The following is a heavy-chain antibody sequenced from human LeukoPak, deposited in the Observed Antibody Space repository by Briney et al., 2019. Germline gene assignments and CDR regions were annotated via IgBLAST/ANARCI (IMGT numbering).Heavy chain of an antibody. Sequence: GGSLRLSCAASGFTFSGSALHWVRQASGKGLEWVGRIRSTANGYATAYAASVRGRFTISRDDSKNTGYLQMDSLKTEDTAVYYCARGPSGYHNTGGQGTLVTVSS. CDR1: GFTFSGSA. D-gene: IGHD5-12*01. CDR3: ARGPSGYHNT. J-gene: IGHJ4*02. CDR2: IRSTANGYAT. V-gene: IGHV3-73*01.